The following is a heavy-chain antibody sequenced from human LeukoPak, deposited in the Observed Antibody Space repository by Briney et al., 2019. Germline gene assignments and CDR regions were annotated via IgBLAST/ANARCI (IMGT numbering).Heavy chain of an antibody. D-gene: IGHD3/OR15-3a*01. Sequence: ASVKVSCKASGYTFTSHFMHWVRQAPGQGLEWMGIINPRGGSTSYTQKFQGRVTMTRDTSTSTVYMELSSLRSEDTAVYYCARVPHDFGAFDIWGQGTMVTVSS. V-gene: IGHV1-46*01. CDR1: GYTFTSHF. CDR3: ARVPHDFGAFDI. J-gene: IGHJ3*02. CDR2: INPRGGST.